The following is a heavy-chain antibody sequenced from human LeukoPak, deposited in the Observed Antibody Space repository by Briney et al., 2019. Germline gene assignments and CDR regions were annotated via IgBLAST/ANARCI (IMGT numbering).Heavy chain of an antibody. CDR3: ASVGVVADYGLDV. CDR1: GYTLTGRY. V-gene: IGHV1-2*02. CDR2: INPNTGAT. Sequence: ASVKVSCKAPGYTLTGRYLHWVRQAPGQGLEWMGWINPNTGATTYAQRFQGRVTLTRDTSISTAYMDLSRLRPDDTAVYYCASVGVVADYGLDVWGQGTTVTVSS. J-gene: IGHJ6*02. D-gene: IGHD2-15*01.